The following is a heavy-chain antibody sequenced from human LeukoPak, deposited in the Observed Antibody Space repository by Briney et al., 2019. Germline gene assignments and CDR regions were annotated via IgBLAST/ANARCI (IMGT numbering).Heavy chain of an antibody. D-gene: IGHD2-15*01. Sequence: SVKVSCKASGGTFSSYAISWVRQAPGQGLEWMGRIIPILGIANYAQKFQGRVTITADKSTSTAYMELSSLRSEDTAVYYCAREEGYCSGGSCYSKKLLDPWGQGTLVTVSS. V-gene: IGHV1-69*04. CDR3: AREEGYCSGGSCYSKKLLDP. CDR1: GGTFSSYA. CDR2: IIPILGIA. J-gene: IGHJ5*02.